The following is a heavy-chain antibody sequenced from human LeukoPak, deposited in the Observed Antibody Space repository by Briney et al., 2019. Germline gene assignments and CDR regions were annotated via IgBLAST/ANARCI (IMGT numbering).Heavy chain of an antibody. CDR2: IYHSGST. D-gene: IGHD3-3*01. Sequence: KPSETLSLTCAVSGYSISSGYYWGWIRQPPGKGLEWIGSIYHSGSTYYNPSLKSRVTISVDTSKNQFSLKLSSVTAADTAVYYCAREKGYDFWSGYLTSRYYYYMDVWGKGTTVTVSS. CDR3: AREKGYDFWSGYLTSRYYYYMDV. CDR1: GYSISSGYY. J-gene: IGHJ6*03. V-gene: IGHV4-38-2*02.